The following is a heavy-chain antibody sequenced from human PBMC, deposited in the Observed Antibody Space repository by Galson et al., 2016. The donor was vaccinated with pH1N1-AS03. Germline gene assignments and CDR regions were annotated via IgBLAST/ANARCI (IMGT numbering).Heavy chain of an antibody. Sequence: SLRLSCAASGFSFSTYAMSWVRQAQGMGLEWVSTISGSGGHTYYAGSVSGRFTISRDYSKNTLYLQMNSLRAEDTAAYYCVKDGVERAAAGFAYFDYWGQGTLVTVSS. V-gene: IGHV3-23*01. CDR3: VKDGVERAAAGFAYFDY. J-gene: IGHJ4*02. CDR1: GFSFSTYA. D-gene: IGHD6-13*01. CDR2: ISGSGGHT.